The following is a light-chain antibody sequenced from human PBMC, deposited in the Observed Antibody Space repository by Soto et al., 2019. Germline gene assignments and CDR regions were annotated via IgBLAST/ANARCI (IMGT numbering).Light chain of an antibody. CDR2: EAS. V-gene: IGKV3-11*01. J-gene: IGKJ2*01. Sequence: VLTQSPATMSLSPGKRATLSCRASQSVSSYLAWYQQKPGQAPRLLIYEASNRATGIPARFSGSGSGTDFTLTITSLEPEDFAVYYCQQRTSWPGTFGPGTKLEIK. CDR3: QQRTSWPGT. CDR1: QSVSSY.